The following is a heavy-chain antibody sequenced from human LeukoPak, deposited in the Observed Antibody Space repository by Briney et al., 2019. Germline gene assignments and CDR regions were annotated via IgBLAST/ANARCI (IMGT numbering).Heavy chain of an antibody. J-gene: IGHJ4*02. CDR2: IRYDGSNK. CDR3: ARVDGSSLSRARFDY. Sequence: GGSLRLSCAASGFTFSSYGMHWVRQAPGKGLEWVAFIRYDGSNKYYADSVKGRFTISRDNSKSTVFLQMNSLRAEDTAIYYCARVDGSSLSRARFDYWGPGTLVTVSS. D-gene: IGHD6-6*01. CDR1: GFTFSSYG. V-gene: IGHV3-30*02.